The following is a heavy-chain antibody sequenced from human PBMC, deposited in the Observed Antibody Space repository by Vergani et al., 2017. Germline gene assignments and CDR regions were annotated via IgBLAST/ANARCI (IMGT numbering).Heavy chain of an antibody. J-gene: IGHJ3*02. CDR2: IIPIFGTA. Sequence: QVQLVQSGAEVKKPGSSVKVSCKASGGTFSSYAISWVRQAPGQGLEWMGGIIPIFGTANYAQKFQGRVTLTADESTGTAYMELSSLRSEDTAVYYCAREGVGVAAAGTEAFDIWGQGTMVTVSS. D-gene: IGHD6-13*01. V-gene: IGHV1-69*01. CDR3: AREGVGVAAAGTEAFDI. CDR1: GGTFSSYA.